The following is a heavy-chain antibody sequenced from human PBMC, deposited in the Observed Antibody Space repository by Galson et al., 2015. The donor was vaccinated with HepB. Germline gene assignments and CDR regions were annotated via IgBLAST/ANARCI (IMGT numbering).Heavy chain of an antibody. CDR3: AMGSTVTISQIDY. V-gene: IGHV3-30*03. Sequence: SLRLSCAASGFTFSSYGMHWVRQAPGKGLEWVAVISYDGSNKYYADSVKGRFTISRDNSKNTLYLQMNSLRAEDTAVYYCAMGSTVTISQIDYWGQGTLVTVSS. CDR1: GFTFSSYG. CDR2: ISYDGSNK. J-gene: IGHJ4*02. D-gene: IGHD4-17*01.